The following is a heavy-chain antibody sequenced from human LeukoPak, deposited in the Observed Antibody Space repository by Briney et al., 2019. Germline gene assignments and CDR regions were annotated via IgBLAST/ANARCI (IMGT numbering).Heavy chain of an antibody. CDR3: ARDLYTNRWGSSWFDP. Sequence: PGGSLRLSCAGSGFTFSSYTMNWVRQAPGKGLEWVSCISSSGDYKYYADSVKGRFTISRDNAKNSMYLQMNSLRAEDTAVYYCARDLYTNRWGSSWFDPWGQGTLVTVSS. D-gene: IGHD3-16*01. CDR1: GFTFSSYT. J-gene: IGHJ5*02. CDR2: ISSSGDYK. V-gene: IGHV3-21*06.